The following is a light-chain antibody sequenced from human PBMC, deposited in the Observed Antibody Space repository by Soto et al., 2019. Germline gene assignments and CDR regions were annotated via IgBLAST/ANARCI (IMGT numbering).Light chain of an antibody. J-gene: IGLJ1*01. CDR2: DVS. CDR1: SSDVGSYKY. V-gene: IGLV2-14*03. CDR3: NSYTTSSTLV. Sequence: QSVLNQPASVSGSPGQSITISCTGTSSDVGSYKYVSWYQQHPGKAPKLMIYDVSNRPSGVSNRFSGSKSGNTASLTISGLRAEDEADYYCNSYTTSSTLVFGTGTKVTVL.